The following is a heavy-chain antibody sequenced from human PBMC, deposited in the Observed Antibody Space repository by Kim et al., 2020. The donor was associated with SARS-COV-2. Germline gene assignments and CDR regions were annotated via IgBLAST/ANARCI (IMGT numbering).Heavy chain of an antibody. Sequence: STGYADSVKGRFTISRDNSKNTLYLHMNSLRAEDTAVYYCARRPAGSIDYWGQGTLVTVSS. CDR3: ARRPAGSIDY. D-gene: IGHD1-1*01. V-gene: IGHV3-23*01. J-gene: IGHJ4*02. CDR2: ST.